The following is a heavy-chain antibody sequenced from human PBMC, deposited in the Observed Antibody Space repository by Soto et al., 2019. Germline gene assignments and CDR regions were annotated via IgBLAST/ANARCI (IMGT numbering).Heavy chain of an antibody. J-gene: IGHJ4*01. CDR3: ARYSAASGTYYFDY. Sequence: SETLSLTCTVSGGSISSSSYYWGWIRQPPGKGLEWIGSIYYSGSTYYNPSLKSRVTISVDTSKNQLSLILYSVTAADTGVYYCARYSAASGTYYFDYWGQGTLVTVSS. CDR2: IYYSGST. CDR1: GGSISSSSYY. D-gene: IGHD6-13*01. V-gene: IGHV4-39*07.